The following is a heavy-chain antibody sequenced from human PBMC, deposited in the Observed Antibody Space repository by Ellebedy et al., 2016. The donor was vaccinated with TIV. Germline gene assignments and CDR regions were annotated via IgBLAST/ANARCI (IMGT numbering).Heavy chain of an antibody. CDR3: AKAGGSYYYFDY. CDR2: ISGSGGST. Sequence: GESLKISCAASGFTFSSYAMSWVRQAPGKGLEWVSAISGSGGSTYYADSVKGRFTISRDNSKNTLYLQMNSLRAEDTAVYYCAKAGGSYYYFDYWGQGTLVTVSS. J-gene: IGHJ4*02. D-gene: IGHD1-26*01. CDR1: GFTFSSYA. V-gene: IGHV3-23*01.